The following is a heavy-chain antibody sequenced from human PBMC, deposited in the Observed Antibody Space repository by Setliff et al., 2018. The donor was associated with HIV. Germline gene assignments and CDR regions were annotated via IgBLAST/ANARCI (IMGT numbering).Heavy chain of an antibody. V-gene: IGHV4-61*09. Sequence: PSETLSLTCTVSGGSISSGSYYWSWIRQPAGKGLEWIGHIHTSGSTKYNPSLKSRVTISADTSKNQFSLNLSSVTAADTAVYYCARSPLYSGYERYYFDYWGQGTLVTVSS. CDR3: ARSPLYSGYERYYFDY. CDR1: GGSISSGSYY. D-gene: IGHD5-12*01. CDR2: IHTSGST. J-gene: IGHJ4*02.